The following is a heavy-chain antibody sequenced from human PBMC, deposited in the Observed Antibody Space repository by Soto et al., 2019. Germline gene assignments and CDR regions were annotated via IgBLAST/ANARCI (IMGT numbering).Heavy chain of an antibody. V-gene: IGHV4-59*01. Sequence: QVQLQESGPGLVKPSETLSLTCTVSGGSISSYYWSWIRQPPGKGLEWIGYIDYSGSTNYNPSLKSRFTISVDTSTNQVSRKLSSVTAADTAVYYCASSVVARRHWYFDLWGRGTLVTVSS. CDR3: ASSVVARRHWYFDL. J-gene: IGHJ2*01. CDR2: IDYSGST. CDR1: GGSISSYY. D-gene: IGHD2-15*01.